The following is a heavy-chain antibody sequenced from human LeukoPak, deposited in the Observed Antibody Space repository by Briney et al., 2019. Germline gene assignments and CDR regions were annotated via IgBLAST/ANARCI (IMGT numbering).Heavy chain of an antibody. Sequence: ASVKVSCKASGYTFTGYYMHWVRQAPGQGLEWMGWINPSSGGTYYAQKFQARVIMTRDTSINTAYMELRRLRYDDTAMYFCARESFSGSGGLNWFAPWGQGTLVTVSA. J-gene: IGHJ5*02. V-gene: IGHV1-2*02. D-gene: IGHD3-10*01. CDR1: GYTFTGYY. CDR2: INPSSGGT. CDR3: ARESFSGSGGLNWFAP.